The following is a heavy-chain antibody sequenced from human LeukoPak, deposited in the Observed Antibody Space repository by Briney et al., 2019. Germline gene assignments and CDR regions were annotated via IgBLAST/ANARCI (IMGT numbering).Heavy chain of an antibody. CDR1: GCTFRNHW. CDR2: ISSDGSST. D-gene: IGHD6-6*01. J-gene: IGHJ4*02. CDR3: ARDQRVTGRPDIDY. Sequence: GGSLRLSCAASGCTFRNHWMHWVRQTPGKGLVWISHISSDGSSTTYAYSVKGRFTIFRDNAKTTLYLEINNLGAEDTAMYYCARDQRVTGRPDIDYWGQGTLVIVSS. V-gene: IGHV3-74*03.